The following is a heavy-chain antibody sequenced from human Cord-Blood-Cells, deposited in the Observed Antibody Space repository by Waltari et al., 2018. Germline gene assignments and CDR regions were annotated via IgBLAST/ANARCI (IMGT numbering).Heavy chain of an antibody. V-gene: IGHV7-4-1*02. CDR3: ARDGDIVVVPAARKYGMDV. CDR2: INTNTGNQ. CDR1: GYTFTSYA. J-gene: IGHJ6*02. Sequence: QVQLVQSGSELKKPGASVKVSCKASGYTFTSYAMNWVRQASGQGLEWMGWINTNTGNQTYAQGFTVRFVFSLDTSVSTAYLQISSLKAEDTAVYYCARDGDIVVVPAARKYGMDVWGQGTTVTVSS. D-gene: IGHD2-2*01.